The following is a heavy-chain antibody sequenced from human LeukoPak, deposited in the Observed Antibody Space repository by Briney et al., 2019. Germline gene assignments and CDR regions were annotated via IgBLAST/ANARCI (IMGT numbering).Heavy chain of an antibody. D-gene: IGHD4-23*01. Sequence: PGGSLRLSCAASGFTFDVYAMHWVRKAPGKGLEWVSGISWNSGSIGYADSVKGRFTISRDNAKNSLYLQMNSLRAEDTALYYCAKDSSTVVTRSGAFNIWGQGTMVTVSS. CDR1: GFTFDVYA. J-gene: IGHJ3*02. CDR3: AKDSSTVVTRSGAFNI. CDR2: ISWNSGSI. V-gene: IGHV3-9*01.